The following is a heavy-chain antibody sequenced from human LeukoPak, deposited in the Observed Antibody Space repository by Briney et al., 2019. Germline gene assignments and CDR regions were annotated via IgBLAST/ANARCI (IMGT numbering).Heavy chain of an antibody. J-gene: IGHJ4*02. CDR1: GGSFSGYY. Sequence: PSETLSLTCAVYGGSFSGYYWSWIRQPPVKVLEWIGEINHSGSTNYNPSLKSRVTISVDTSKNQFTLKLSSVTAADTAVYYCARHANYYDSSGYYSIDYWGQGTLVTVSS. CDR2: INHSGST. V-gene: IGHV4-34*01. CDR3: ARHANYYDSSGYYSIDY. D-gene: IGHD3-22*01.